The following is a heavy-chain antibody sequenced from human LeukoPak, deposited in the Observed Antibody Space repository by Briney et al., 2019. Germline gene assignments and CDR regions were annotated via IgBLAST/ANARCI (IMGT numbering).Heavy chain of an antibody. CDR1: GFTFSSYA. J-gene: IGHJ4*02. V-gene: IGHV3-23*01. D-gene: IGHD2-15*01. CDR2: ISGSGGST. CDR3: AKDPSAGYCSGGSCYNY. Sequence: GGSLRLSCAASGFTFSSYAMSWVRQAPGKGLEWVSAISGSGGSTYYADSVKGRFTISRDNSKNTLYLQMNSLGAEDTAVYYCAKDPSAGYCSGGSCYNYWGQGTLVTVSS.